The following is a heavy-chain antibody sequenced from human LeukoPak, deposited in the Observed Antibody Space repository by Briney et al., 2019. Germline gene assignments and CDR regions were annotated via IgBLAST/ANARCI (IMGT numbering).Heavy chain of an antibody. Sequence: GASVKVSCKASGYTFTGYYMHWVRQAPGQGLEWMGWINPNSGGTNYAQKFQGRVTMTRDTSISTAYMELSRLRSDDTAVYYCARDHHLIHTTVTTYYYYYYYMDVWGKGTTVTVSS. V-gene: IGHV1-2*02. D-gene: IGHD4-17*01. CDR1: GYTFTGYY. J-gene: IGHJ6*03. CDR2: INPNSGGT. CDR3: ARDHHLIHTTVTTYYYYYYYMDV.